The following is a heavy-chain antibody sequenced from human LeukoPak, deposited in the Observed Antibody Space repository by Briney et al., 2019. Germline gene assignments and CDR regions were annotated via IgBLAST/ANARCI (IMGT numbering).Heavy chain of an antibody. J-gene: IGHJ4*02. D-gene: IGHD6-13*01. V-gene: IGHV3-23*01. Sequence: PGGSLRLSCAASGFTFDSYAMNWVRQAPGKGLEWVSAISSCGGSTYYADSVKGRFTISRDNSKNTLYLQMNSLRAEDTAVYYCAKDDSADAATADFDYWGQGTLVTVSS. CDR1: GFTFDSYA. CDR3: AKDDSADAATADFDY. CDR2: ISSCGGST.